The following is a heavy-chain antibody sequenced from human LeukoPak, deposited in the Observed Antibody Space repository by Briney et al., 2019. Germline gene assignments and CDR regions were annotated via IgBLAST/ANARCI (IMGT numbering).Heavy chain of an antibody. Sequence: GGSLRLSCAASGFTFSSYAMSWVRQAPGKGLEWVSAISGSGGCTYYADSVKGRFTISRDNSKNTLYLQMNSLRAEDTAVYYCAKDLRDGYNYWNYFDYWGQGTLVTVSS. D-gene: IGHD5-24*01. CDR2: ISGSGGCT. V-gene: IGHV3-23*01. CDR1: GFTFSSYA. CDR3: AKDLRDGYNYWNYFDY. J-gene: IGHJ4*02.